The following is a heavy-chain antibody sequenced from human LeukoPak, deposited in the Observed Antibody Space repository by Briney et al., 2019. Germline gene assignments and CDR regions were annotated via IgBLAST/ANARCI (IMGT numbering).Heavy chain of an antibody. D-gene: IGHD2-2*01. Sequence: PGGSLRLSCAASGFTFSSYSMNWVRQAPGKGLEWVSSISSSSSYIYYADSVKGRFTISRDNAKNSLYLQMNSLRAEDTAVYYCARAKDIVVVPAAMSANHKYYYYYMDVWGKGTTVTVSS. V-gene: IGHV3-21*01. CDR1: GFTFSSYS. CDR3: ARAKDIVVVPAAMSANHKYYYYYMDV. J-gene: IGHJ6*03. CDR2: ISSSSSYI.